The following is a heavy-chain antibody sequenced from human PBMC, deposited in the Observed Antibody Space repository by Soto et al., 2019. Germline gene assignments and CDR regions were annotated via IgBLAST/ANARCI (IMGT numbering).Heavy chain of an antibody. J-gene: IGHJ6*02. D-gene: IGHD6-6*01. CDR2: ISYDGSNK. Sequence: GGSLRLSGAASGFTFSNYPMHWVRQAPGKGLEWVAVISYDGSNKYYADSVKGRFTISRDNSKNTLYLQMDSLRAEDTTVYYCARDTHRFRVATRNYYYYGMDVWGQGTTVTVSS. V-gene: IGHV3-30-3*01. CDR3: ARDTHRFRVATRNYYYYGMDV. CDR1: GFTFSNYP.